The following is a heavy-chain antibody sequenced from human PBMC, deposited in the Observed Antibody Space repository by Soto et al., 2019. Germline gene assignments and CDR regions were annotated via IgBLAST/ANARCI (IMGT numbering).Heavy chain of an antibody. CDR3: ARRYTYGFYFDY. V-gene: IGHV4-30-4*01. CDR1: GGSISSGDYY. CDR2: IYYSGGT. D-gene: IGHD5-18*01. J-gene: IGHJ4*01. Sequence: PSETLSLTCPVSGGSISSGDYYWSWIRQPPGKGLEWIGYIYYSGGTNYNPSLKSRVTISVDTSKNQFSLKLSSVTAADTAVYYCARRYTYGFYFDYWGQGTLVTVSS.